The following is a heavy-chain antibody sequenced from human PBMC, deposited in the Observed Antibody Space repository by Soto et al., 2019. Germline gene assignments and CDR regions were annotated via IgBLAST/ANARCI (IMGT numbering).Heavy chain of an antibody. V-gene: IGHV4-30-2*01. D-gene: IGHD6-13*01. Sequence: PSETLSLTCAVSGGSISSGGYSWSWIRQPPGKGLEWIGYIYHSGSTYYNPSLKSRVTISVDRSKNQFSLKLSSVTAADTAVYYCASERIAASDRWFVTLGQGTLVTVSS. CDR3: ASERIAASDRWFVT. CDR1: GGSISSGGYS. CDR2: IYHSGST. J-gene: IGHJ5*02.